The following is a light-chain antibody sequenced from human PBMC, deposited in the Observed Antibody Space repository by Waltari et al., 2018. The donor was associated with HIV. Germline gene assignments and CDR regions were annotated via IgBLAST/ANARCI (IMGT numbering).Light chain of an antibody. V-gene: IGKV3-20*01. CDR3: QQYGSSPRT. CDR2: GAS. CDR1: QAVTRGY. Sequence: IVFTQSPGTLSLSPGDRATLSCRASQAVTRGYLAWYQQKPGQAPRLLISGASSRATGIPARFSGSGSGTDFTLTISRLEPEDFAVYYCQQYGSSPRTFGQGTKLEIK. J-gene: IGKJ2*01.